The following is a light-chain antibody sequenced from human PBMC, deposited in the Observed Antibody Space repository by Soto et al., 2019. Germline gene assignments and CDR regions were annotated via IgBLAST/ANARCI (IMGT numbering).Light chain of an antibody. J-gene: IGKJ5*01. CDR3: QHRSNWAPGIN. CDR1: QSVTTY. V-gene: IGKV3-11*01. CDR2: DAS. Sequence: EVVLTQSPGAVSLSPGERASLSCRASQSVTTYLAWYQQKPGRAPRLLIYDASDRATGIPARFSGSGSGTDFTLTISSLDPEDFAVYYCQHRSNWAPGINFGQGTRLEI.